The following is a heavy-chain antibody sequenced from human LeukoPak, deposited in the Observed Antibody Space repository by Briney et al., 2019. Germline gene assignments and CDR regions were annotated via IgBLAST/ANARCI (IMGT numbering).Heavy chain of an antibody. J-gene: IGHJ4*02. D-gene: IGHD1-26*01. Sequence: SETLSLTCTVSGGSIVSHYWNWIRPPAGRGREWVGLFYASGTTNTSPSLKSRVTMSVDTSKNQFSLKLSSVTAADTAVYYCASVSVWELATHPGGSFDYWGRGILVTVSS. CDR1: GGSIVSHY. CDR3: ASVSVWELATHPGGSFDY. V-gene: IGHV4-4*07. CDR2: FYASGTT.